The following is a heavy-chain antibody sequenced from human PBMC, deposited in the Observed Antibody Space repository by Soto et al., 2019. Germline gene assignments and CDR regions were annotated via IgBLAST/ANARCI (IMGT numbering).Heavy chain of an antibody. CDR2: INAGNGNT. CDR1: GYTFTSYA. Sequence: ASVKVSCKASGYTFTSYAMHWVRQAPGQRLEWMGWINAGNGNTKYSQKFQGRVTITRDTSASTAYMELSSLRSEDTAVYYCARGPITMIVVVTLDYWGQGTLVTVSS. V-gene: IGHV1-3*01. J-gene: IGHJ4*02. D-gene: IGHD3-22*01. CDR3: ARGPITMIVVVTLDY.